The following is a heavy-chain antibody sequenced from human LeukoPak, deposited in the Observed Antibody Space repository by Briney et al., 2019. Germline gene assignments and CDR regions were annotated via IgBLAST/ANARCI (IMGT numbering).Heavy chain of an antibody. CDR3: ARGGVDYYGSGTYYLMYYFDY. D-gene: IGHD3-10*01. J-gene: IGHJ4*02. V-gene: IGHV3-30*02. Sequence: GGSLRLSCAASAFTFSSYGMHWVRQAPGKGLEWVAFIRYDGSNKYYADSVKGRFTISRDDPHNTLYLQMNSLRAEDTAVYFCARGGVDYYGSGTYYLMYYFDYWGQGALVTVSS. CDR1: AFTFSSYG. CDR2: IRYDGSNK.